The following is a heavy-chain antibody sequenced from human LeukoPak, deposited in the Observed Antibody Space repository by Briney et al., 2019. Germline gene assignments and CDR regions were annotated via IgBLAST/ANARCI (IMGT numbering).Heavy chain of an antibody. J-gene: IGHJ4*02. CDR1: GFTFSNYG. V-gene: IGHV3-23*01. CDR3: ARVVPPTDYGSGSYFWDPYYFDY. CDR2: ISGSGGST. Sequence: WGSLRLSCAASGFTFSNYGMHRVRQAPEKGLEWVSAISGSGGSTYYADSVKGRFTISRDNSKNTLYLQMNSLRAEDTAVYYCARVVPPTDYGSGSYFWDPYYFDYWGQGTLVTVSS. D-gene: IGHD3-10*01.